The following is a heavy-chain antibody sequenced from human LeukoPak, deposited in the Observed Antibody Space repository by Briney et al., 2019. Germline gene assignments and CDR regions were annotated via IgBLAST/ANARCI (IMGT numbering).Heavy chain of an antibody. CDR2: IYYSGST. CDR3: ARGYSSSWGNDAFDI. D-gene: IGHD6-13*01. V-gene: IGHV4-39*07. Sequence: SETLSPTCTVSGGSISSSSYYWGWIRQPPGKGLEWIGSIYYSGSTYYNPSLKSRVTISVDTSKNQFSLKLSSVTAADTAVYYCARGYSSSWGNDAFDIWGQGTMVTVSS. J-gene: IGHJ3*02. CDR1: GGSISSSSYY.